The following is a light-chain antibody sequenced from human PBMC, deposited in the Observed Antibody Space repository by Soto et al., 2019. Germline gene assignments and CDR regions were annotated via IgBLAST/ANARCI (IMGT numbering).Light chain of an antibody. V-gene: IGKV3-11*01. CDR3: QQRSDWPIT. CDR1: QSVSRY. J-gene: IGKJ5*01. CDR2: DAS. Sequence: EVVLTQPPATLSLSPGERATLSCRASQSVSRYLAWYQQKPGQAPRLLIFDASNRATGIPARFSASGSGTDFSLTISSLESEDSAVYYCQQRSDWPITFGQGTRLDIK.